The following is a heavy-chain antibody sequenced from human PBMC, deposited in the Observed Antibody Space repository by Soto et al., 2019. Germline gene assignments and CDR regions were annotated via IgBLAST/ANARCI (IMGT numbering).Heavy chain of an antibody. CDR3: ARPAGIAAAVSDIANNWFDP. Sequence: SETLSLTCPVSGGSISSSSYYWGWLRQPPGKGLEWIGSIYYSGSTYYNPSLKSRVTISVDTSKNQFSLKLSSVTAADTAVYYCARPAGIAAAVSDIANNWFDPWGQGTLVTVSS. CDR2: IYYSGST. J-gene: IGHJ5*02. V-gene: IGHV4-39*01. CDR1: GGSISSSSYY. D-gene: IGHD6-13*01.